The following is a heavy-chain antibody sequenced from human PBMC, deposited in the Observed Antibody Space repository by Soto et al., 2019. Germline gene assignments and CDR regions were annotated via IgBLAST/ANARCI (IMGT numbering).Heavy chain of an antibody. Sequence: KSGPYAGEPTQTLTPTCTFSGFSLSTSEVGVGWVRQPPGKALEWLALIYWNDDKRYSPSLKSRLTITNDTSKNQVVFTMTNMSPVDTASYYCAHKRACGQPYLYYFGMDVWGQGT. CDR1: GFSLSTSEVG. J-gene: IGHJ6*02. CDR2: IYWNDDK. CDR3: AHKRACGQPYLYYFGMDV. V-gene: IGHV2-5*01.